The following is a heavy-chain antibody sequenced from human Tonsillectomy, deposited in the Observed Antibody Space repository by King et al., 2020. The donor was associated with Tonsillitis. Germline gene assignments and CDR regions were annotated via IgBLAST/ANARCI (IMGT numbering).Heavy chain of an antibody. V-gene: IGHV3-48*01. D-gene: IGHD2-21*01. J-gene: IGHJ4*02. CDR3: ARDIPSEFPPHIVVVIASFDY. CDR2: ISSSSSTI. Sequence: EVQLVESGGGLVQPGGSLRLSCAASGFTFSSYSMNWVRQAPGKGLEWVSYISSSSSTIYYADSVKGRFTISRDNAKNSLYLQMNSLRAEDTAVYYCARDIPSEFPPHIVVVIASFDYWGQGTLVTVSS. CDR1: GFTFSSYS.